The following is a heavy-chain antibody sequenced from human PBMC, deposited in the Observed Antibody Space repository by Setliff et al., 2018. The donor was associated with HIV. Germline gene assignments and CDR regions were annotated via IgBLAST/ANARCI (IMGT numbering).Heavy chain of an antibody. D-gene: IGHD3-10*01. CDR2: IYENDYT. J-gene: IGHJ4*02. V-gene: IGHV4-59*01. CDR1: GGSMNNYY. CDR3: ARAQMHRGVVAWSLYYFDY. Sequence: SETLSLTCIVSGGSMNNYYWNWVRQTPGKGLEWIGYIYENDYTHYTVSLRSRVTISMDTSKNQFSLTLRSVTAADRAIYYCARAQMHRGVVAWSLYYFDYWGQGALVTVPS.